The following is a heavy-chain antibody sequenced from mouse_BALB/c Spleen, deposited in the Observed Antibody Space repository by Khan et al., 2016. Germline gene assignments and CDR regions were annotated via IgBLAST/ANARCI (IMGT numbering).Heavy chain of an antibody. CDR3: ARGDY. Sequence: VQLQESGTELAKPGASVKMSCKASGYTFTSYWMHWVKQRPGQGLEWIGYINPHTGYTDYNQKFKDKATLTADKSSSTAYMQLSSLTSEYSAVYYCARGDYWGQGTTLTVSS. J-gene: IGHJ2*01. CDR2: INPHTGYT. V-gene: IGHV1-7*01. CDR1: GYTFTSYW.